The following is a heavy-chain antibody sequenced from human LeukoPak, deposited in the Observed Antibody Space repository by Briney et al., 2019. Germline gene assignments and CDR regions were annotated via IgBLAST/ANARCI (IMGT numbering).Heavy chain of an antibody. CDR2: MNPNSGNT. D-gene: IGHD5-18*01. CDR1: GYTFTSYD. CDR3: ARQRGYNYGYDDY. Sequence: ASVKVSCKASGYTFTSYDINWVRRATGQGLEWMGWMNPNSGNTGYARKFQGRVTMTRNTSIRTAYMELSSLTSEDTAVYYCARQRGYNYGYDDYWGQGTLVTVSS. J-gene: IGHJ4*02. V-gene: IGHV1-8*01.